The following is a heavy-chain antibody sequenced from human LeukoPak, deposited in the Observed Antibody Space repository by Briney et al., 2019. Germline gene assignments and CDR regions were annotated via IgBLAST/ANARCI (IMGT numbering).Heavy chain of an antibody. CDR1: GFTFSSYS. V-gene: IGHV3-21*01. CDR3: ARAGYSSSWYPYYFDY. CDR2: ISSSSSYI. D-gene: IGHD6-13*01. Sequence: GGSLRLSCAASGFTFSSYSMNWVRQAPGKGLEWDSSISSSSSYIYYADSVKGRFTISRDNAKNSLYLQMNSLRAEDTAVYYCARAGYSSSWYPYYFDYWGQGTLVTVSS. J-gene: IGHJ4*02.